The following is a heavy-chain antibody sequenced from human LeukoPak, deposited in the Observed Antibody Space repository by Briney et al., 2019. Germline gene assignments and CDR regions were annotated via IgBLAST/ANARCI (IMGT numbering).Heavy chain of an antibody. Sequence: PSETLSLTCTVSGGSISSYYWSWIRQPPGKGLEWIGYIYYSGSTNYNPSLKSRVTISVDTSKNQFSLKLSSVTAADTAVYYCARVNGVGFTSSGSYYPDYWGQGTLVTVSS. CDR2: IYYSGST. CDR1: GGSISSYY. J-gene: IGHJ4*02. D-gene: IGHD3-10*01. CDR3: ARVNGVGFTSSGSYYPDY. V-gene: IGHV4-59*01.